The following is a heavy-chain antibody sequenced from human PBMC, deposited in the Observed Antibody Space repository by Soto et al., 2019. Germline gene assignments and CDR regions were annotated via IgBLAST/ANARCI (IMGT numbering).Heavy chain of an antibody. V-gene: IGHV4-59*01. D-gene: IGHD1-26*01. Sequence: SETLSLTCSISGGSISVYYWSWIRQPPGQALEWIGYIYDSGSPYYNPSLRSRVIISADTSKNQISLKLTSATAADTAVYYCARGVGSSPPRYWGRGTLVTVSS. J-gene: IGHJ4*02. CDR3: ARGVGSSPPRY. CDR1: GGSISVYY. CDR2: IYDSGSP.